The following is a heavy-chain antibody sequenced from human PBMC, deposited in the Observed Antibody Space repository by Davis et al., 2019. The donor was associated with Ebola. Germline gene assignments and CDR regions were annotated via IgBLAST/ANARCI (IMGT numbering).Heavy chain of an antibody. CDR1: GVSISRHH. D-gene: IGHD3-10*01. Sequence: PSETLSLTCTVSGVSISRHHWSWIRQPPGQRLEWIGSIYYTGNAYYNSSLASRATISVDTSKNQFSLKLTSVTAADTAMYYCSERGSSVWGQGTLVTVSS. J-gene: IGHJ4*02. V-gene: IGHV4-59*03. CDR2: IYYTGNA. CDR3: SERGSSV.